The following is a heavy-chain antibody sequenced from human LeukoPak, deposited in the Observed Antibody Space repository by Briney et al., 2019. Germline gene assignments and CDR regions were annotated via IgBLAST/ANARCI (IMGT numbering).Heavy chain of an antibody. CDR3: ASRGIAVAGTLPLIDY. Sequence: ASVKVSCKASGYTFTGYYMHWVRQAPGQGLEWMGRINPNSGGTNYAQKFQGRVTMTRDTSISTAYMELSRLRSDDTAVYYCASRGIAVAGTLPLIDYWGQGTLVTVSS. D-gene: IGHD6-19*01. V-gene: IGHV1-2*06. J-gene: IGHJ4*02. CDR2: INPNSGGT. CDR1: GYTFTGYY.